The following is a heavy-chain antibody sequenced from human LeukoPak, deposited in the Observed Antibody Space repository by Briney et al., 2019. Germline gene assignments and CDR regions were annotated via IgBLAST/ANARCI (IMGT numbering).Heavy chain of an antibody. CDR1: GFTFSSYE. CDR2: ISSSGSTI. D-gene: IGHD4-17*01. V-gene: IGHV3-48*03. Sequence: GGSLRLSCAASGFTFSSYEMNWVRQAPGKGLEWVSYISSSGSTIYYADSVKGRFTISRDNAKNTLYLQMNSLRAEDTAVYYCARVRYGDYVRYFDYWGQGTLVTVSS. CDR3: ARVRYGDYVRYFDY. J-gene: IGHJ4*02.